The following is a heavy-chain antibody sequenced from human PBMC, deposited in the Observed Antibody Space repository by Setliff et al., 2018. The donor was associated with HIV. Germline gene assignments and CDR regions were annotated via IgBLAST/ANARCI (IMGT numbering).Heavy chain of an antibody. V-gene: IGHV1-18*01. CDR1: GYTFTSYG. Sequence: ASVKVSCKASGYTFTSYGISWVRQAPGQGLEWMGWISAYNGNTNYAQKLQGRVTMTTDTSTSTAYMELRSLRSDDTAVYYCARDRGNVLRYFDWPTYYYYYMDVWGKGTTVTVS. J-gene: IGHJ6*03. CDR2: ISAYNGNT. D-gene: IGHD3-9*01. CDR3: ARDRGNVLRYFDWPTYYYYYMDV.